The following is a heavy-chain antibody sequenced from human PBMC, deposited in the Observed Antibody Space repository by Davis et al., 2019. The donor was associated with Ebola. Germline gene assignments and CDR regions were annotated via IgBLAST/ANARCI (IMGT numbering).Heavy chain of an antibody. CDR3: ARYQQMTTVTTTWYYGMDV. CDR1: GYSFSTYW. CDR2: IYPGDSDA. D-gene: IGHD4-11*01. J-gene: IGHJ6*02. V-gene: IGHV5-51*01. Sequence: GESLKISCKGSGYSFSTYWIGWVRQMPGKGLEWMGIIYPGDSDARYSPSFQGQVTISADKSISTAYLQWSSLKASDTAIYYCARYQQMTTVTTTWYYGMDVWGQGTTVTVSS.